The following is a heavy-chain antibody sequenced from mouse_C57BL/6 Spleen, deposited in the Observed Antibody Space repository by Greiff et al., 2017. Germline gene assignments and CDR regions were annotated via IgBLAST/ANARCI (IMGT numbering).Heavy chain of an antibody. V-gene: IGHV1-61*01. CDR1: GYTFTSYW. CDR2: IYPSDSET. J-gene: IGHJ4*01. CDR3: ARGDYAMDY. Sequence: QVQLQQPGAELVRPGSSVKLSCKASGYTFTSYWMDWVKQRPEQGLEWIGSIYPSDSETKYTQKFKDKATLTVDKSSSTAYMQLSSLTSEDSAVDYCARGDYAMDYWGQGTSVTVSS.